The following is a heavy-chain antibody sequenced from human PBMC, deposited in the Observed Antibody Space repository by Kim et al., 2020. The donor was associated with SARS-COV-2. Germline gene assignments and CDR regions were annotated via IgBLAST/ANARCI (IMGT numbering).Heavy chain of an antibody. CDR1: GYTFTSYG. CDR2: ISAYNGNT. Sequence: ASVKVSCKASGYTFTSYGISWVRQAPGQGLEWMGWISAYNGNTNYAQKLQGRVTMTTDTSTSTAYMELRSLRSDDTAVYYCAKSPTCCDYGSGSYGYWGQGTLVTVSS. D-gene: IGHD3-10*01. CDR3: AKSPTCCDYGSGSYGY. J-gene: IGHJ4*02. V-gene: IGHV1-18*01.